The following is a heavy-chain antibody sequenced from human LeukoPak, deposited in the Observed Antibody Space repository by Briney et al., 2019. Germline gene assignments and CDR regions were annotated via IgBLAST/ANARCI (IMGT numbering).Heavy chain of an antibody. CDR3: ARVRYQLLTEHYYYYYMDV. V-gene: IGHV4-34*01. CDR1: GGSFSGYY. CDR2: INHSGST. J-gene: IGHJ6*03. D-gene: IGHD2-2*01. Sequence: PSETLSLTCAVYGGSFSGYYWSWIRQPPGKGLEWIGEINHSGSTNYNPSLKSRVTISVDTSKNQFSLKLSSVTAADTAVYYCARVRYQLLTEHYYYYYMDVWGKGTTVTVSS.